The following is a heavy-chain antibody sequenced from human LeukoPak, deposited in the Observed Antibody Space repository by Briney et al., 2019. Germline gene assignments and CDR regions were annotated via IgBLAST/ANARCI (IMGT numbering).Heavy chain of an antibody. CDR3: ARGRLTGNYGSGKVFDY. CDR2: IYYSGST. Sequence: SETLSLTCTVSGGSISSGDYYWSWIRQPPGKGLEWIGYIYYSGSTYYNPSLKSRVTISVDTSKNQFSLKLSSVTAADTAVYYCARGRLTGNYGSGKVFDYWGQGTLVTVSS. CDR1: GGSISSGDYY. V-gene: IGHV4-30-4*02. J-gene: IGHJ4*02. D-gene: IGHD3-10*01.